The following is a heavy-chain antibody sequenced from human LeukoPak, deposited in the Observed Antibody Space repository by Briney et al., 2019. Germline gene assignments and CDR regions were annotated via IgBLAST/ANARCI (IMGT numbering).Heavy chain of an antibody. J-gene: IGHJ4*02. CDR2: ISSSSSTI. CDR1: GFTFSSYS. V-gene: IGHV3-48*04. D-gene: IGHD2-21*02. Sequence: GGSLRLSCAASGFTFSSYSMNWVRQAPGKGLEWVSYISSSSSTIYYADSVKGRFTISRDNAKNSLYLQMNSLRPEDTALYYCARGSCGGDCYSVDYWGQGTLVTVSS. CDR3: ARGSCGGDCYSVDY.